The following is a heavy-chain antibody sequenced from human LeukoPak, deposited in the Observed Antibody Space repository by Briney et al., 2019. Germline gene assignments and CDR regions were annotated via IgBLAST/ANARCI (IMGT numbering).Heavy chain of an antibody. CDR3: AREAIKDY. CDR2: ISSGSGTI. V-gene: IGHV3-48*02. J-gene: IGHJ4*02. CDR1: AFTFSSYA. Sequence: GSLRLSCAASAFTFSSYAMNWVRQAPGKGLEWVSYISSGSGTIYYADSVKGRFTIARDDAKNSLYLQMSSLRDEDTAVYYCAREAIKDYWGQGTLVTVSS.